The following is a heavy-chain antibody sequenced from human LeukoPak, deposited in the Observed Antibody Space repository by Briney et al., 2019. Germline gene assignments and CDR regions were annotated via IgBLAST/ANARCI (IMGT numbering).Heavy chain of an antibody. CDR3: ARDYWWNYDY. Sequence: GGSLRLSCAASGFTFSDYAMHWVRKAPGKGLEWVAVISKDGSDKYYPGSVRGRFTISRDNSKNTIYLQMDSLRAEDTAIYYCARDYWWNYDYWGQGTLVTVSS. V-gene: IGHV3-30-3*01. D-gene: IGHD1-7*01. CDR2: ISKDGSDK. J-gene: IGHJ4*02. CDR1: GFTFSDYA.